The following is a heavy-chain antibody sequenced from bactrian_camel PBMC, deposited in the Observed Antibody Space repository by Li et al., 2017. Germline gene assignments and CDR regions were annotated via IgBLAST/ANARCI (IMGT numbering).Heavy chain of an antibody. CDR3: AAATTWNMGWLQPDEYAY. J-gene: IGHJ4*01. Sequence: QVQPVESGGGPVQAGGSLRLSCAASGKTDRSSYCKAWFRQAPGKEREGVATLDQDGTTTYGDSVKGRFTISEERDTHTYFLQMDNLRPDDSAMYYCAAATTWNMGWLQPDEYAYWGQGTQVTVS. CDR1: GKTDRSSYC. CDR2: LDQDGTT. V-gene: IGHV3S53*01. D-gene: IGHD3*01.